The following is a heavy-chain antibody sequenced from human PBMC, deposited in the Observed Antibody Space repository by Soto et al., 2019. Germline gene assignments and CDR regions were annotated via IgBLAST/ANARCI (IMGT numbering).Heavy chain of an antibody. V-gene: IGHV3-64D*06. CDR1: GFAFSSYA. J-gene: IGHJ4*02. D-gene: IGHD2-21*01. CDR3: VNMMIARGAFDF. Sequence: SLRLSCSASGFAFSSYAMHWVRQTPGKGLEYVSAISPQGGSTYYADSVKGRFTISRDDSKNTVYLQMSSLRPDDTAVYYCVNMMIARGAFDFWGQGTLVTVSS. CDR2: ISPQGGST.